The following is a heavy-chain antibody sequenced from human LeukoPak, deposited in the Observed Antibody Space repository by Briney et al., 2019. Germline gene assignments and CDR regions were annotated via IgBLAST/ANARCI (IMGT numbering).Heavy chain of an antibody. CDR1: GDSVSSNSAA. CDR2: TYYRSKWYN. D-gene: IGHD3-3*01. Sequence: SQTLSLTCAISGDSVSSNSAAWNWIRQSPSRGLEWLGRTYYRSKWYNDYAVSVKSRITINPDTSKNQFSLKLSSVTAADTAVYYCARGTGRRSRITIFGGRMDVWGKGTTVTVSS. V-gene: IGHV6-1*01. CDR3: ARGTGRRSRITIFGGRMDV. J-gene: IGHJ6*04.